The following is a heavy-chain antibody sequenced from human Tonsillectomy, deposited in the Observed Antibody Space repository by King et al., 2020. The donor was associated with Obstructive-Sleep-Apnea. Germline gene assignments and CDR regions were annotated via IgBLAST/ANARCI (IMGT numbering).Heavy chain of an antibody. CDR1: GYTFKNHDRDTSYG. D-gene: IGHD3-10*01. CDR2: ISAYNGNT. CDR3: ARDHGSGCLDY. V-gene: IGHV1-18*01. Sequence: VQLVQSGAEVRKPGASVKVSCEASGYTFKNHDRDTSYGISWVRQAPGQGLEWMGWISAYNGNTNYAQKFQNRVTMTIDRSSSTAYMELRSLESDDTAVYYCARDHGSGCLDYWGQGTLVTVSS. J-gene: IGHJ4*02.